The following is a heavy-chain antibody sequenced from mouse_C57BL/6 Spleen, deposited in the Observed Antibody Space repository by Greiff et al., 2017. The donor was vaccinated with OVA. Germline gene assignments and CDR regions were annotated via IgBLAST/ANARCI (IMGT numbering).Heavy chain of an antibody. J-gene: IGHJ2*01. CDR1: GYTFTSYW. D-gene: IGHD2-5*01. Sequence: QVQLKQSGAELAKPGASVKLSCKASGYTFTSYWMHWVKQRPGQGLEWIGYINPSSGYTKYNQKFKDKATLTANKSSSTAYMQLSSLTYEDSAVYYCAREGATIVTTFDYWGQGTTLTVSS. V-gene: IGHV1-7*01. CDR3: AREGATIVTTFDY. CDR2: INPSSGYT.